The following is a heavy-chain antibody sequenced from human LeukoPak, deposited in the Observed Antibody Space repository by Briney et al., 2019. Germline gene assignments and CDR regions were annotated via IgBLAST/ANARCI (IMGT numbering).Heavy chain of an antibody. CDR3: ARLLDSSAVDY. CDR2: IYYSGST. CDR1: GGSISSSSYY. D-gene: IGHD3-22*01. V-gene: IGHV4-39*01. Sequence: SETLSLTCTVSGGSISSSSYYWGWIRQPPGMGLEWIGSIYYSGSTYYNPSLKSRVTISVDTSKNQFSLKLSSVTAADTAVYYCARLLDSSAVDYWGQGTLVTVSS. J-gene: IGHJ4*02.